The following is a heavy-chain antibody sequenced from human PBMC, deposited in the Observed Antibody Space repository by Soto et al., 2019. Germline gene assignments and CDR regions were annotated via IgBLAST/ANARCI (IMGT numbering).Heavy chain of an antibody. D-gene: IGHD3-22*01. V-gene: IGHV4-31*03. CDR2: IYYSGST. CDR1: GGSISSGGYY. J-gene: IGHJ4*02. Sequence: QVQLQESGPGLVKPSQTLSLTCTVSGGSISSGGYYWSWIRQHPGKGREWIGYIYYSGSTYYNPSLRSRVTISVDTSKNQFSLKLSSVTAADTAVYYCARTYYYDSSGYGQIYYFDYWGQGTLVTVSS. CDR3: ARTYYYDSSGYGQIYYFDY.